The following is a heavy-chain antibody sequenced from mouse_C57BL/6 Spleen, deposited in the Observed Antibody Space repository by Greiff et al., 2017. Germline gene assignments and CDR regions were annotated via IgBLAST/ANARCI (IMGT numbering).Heavy chain of an antibody. D-gene: IGHD2-3*01. V-gene: IGHV5-16*01. CDR1: GFTFSDYY. CDR3: ARDSHGYYPHYYAMDY. Sequence: EVHLVESEGGLVQPGSSMKLSCTASGFTFSDYYMAWVRQVPEKGLEWVANINYDGSSTYYLDSLKSRFIISRDNAKNILYLQMSSLKSEDTATYYCARDSHGYYPHYYAMDYWGQGTSVTVSS. J-gene: IGHJ4*01. CDR2: INYDGSST.